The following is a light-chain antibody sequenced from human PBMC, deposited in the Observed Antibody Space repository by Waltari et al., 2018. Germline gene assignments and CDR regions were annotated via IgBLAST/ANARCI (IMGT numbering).Light chain of an antibody. Sequence: SYELTQPPSVSVSPGQTASITCSGDNVGDKYACWYQQRPGQSPVLVIYQDNKRPSGIPERFSGSNSRNTATLTISGTQAMDEADYYCQAWDSSTAVFGGGTKLTVL. CDR3: QAWDSSTAV. CDR1: NVGDKY. J-gene: IGLJ2*01. CDR2: QDN. V-gene: IGLV3-1*01.